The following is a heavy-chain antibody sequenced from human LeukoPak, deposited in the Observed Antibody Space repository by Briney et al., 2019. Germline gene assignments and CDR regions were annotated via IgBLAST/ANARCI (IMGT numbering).Heavy chain of an antibody. V-gene: IGHV3-23*01. Sequence: PGRSLRLSCAASGFTFSSYAMHWVRQAPGKGLEWVSAISGSGGSTYYADSVKGRFTISRDNSKNTLYLQMNSLRAEDTAVYYCAKDINYGGNPPGTDYWGQGTLVTVSS. D-gene: IGHD4-23*01. CDR3: AKDINYGGNPPGTDY. CDR2: ISGSGGST. CDR1: GFTFSSYA. J-gene: IGHJ4*02.